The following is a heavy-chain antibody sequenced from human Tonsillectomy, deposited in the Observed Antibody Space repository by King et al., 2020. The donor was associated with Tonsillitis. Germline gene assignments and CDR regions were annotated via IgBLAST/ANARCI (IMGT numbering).Heavy chain of an antibody. J-gene: IGHJ4*02. Sequence: VQLVESGAEVKKPGSSVRVSCEPSGGTFISYAFSWVRQSLGQGLEWMGGTIPNAGRTYYAQKFQGRVTITADESTTTTYMEMSSLTYEDTAVYYCARVFLGYYDCSDSEGDDYWGQGTLVTVSS. CDR2: TIPNAGRT. V-gene: IGHV1-69*01. CDR1: GGTFISYA. D-gene: IGHD3-22*01. CDR3: ARVFLGYYDCSDSEGDDY.